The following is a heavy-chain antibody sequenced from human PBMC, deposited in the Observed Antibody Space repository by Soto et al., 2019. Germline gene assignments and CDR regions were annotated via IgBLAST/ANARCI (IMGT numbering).Heavy chain of an antibody. CDR3: AGHSSGVPGYYYGMDV. Sequence: QVQLVQSGAEVKKPGSSVKVSCKASGGTFSSYAISWVRQAPGQGLEWMGGIIPIFDTADYAQKFQGRVTITADESMNTAYMELSSLRSEDTAVYYCAGHSSGVPGYYYGMDVWGQGTTVTVSS. CDR1: GGTFSSYA. CDR2: IIPIFDTA. V-gene: IGHV1-69*12. J-gene: IGHJ6*02. D-gene: IGHD3-22*01.